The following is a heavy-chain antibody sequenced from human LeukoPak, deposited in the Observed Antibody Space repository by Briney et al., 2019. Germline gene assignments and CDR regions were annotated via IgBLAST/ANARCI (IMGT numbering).Heavy chain of an antibody. J-gene: IGHJ4*02. CDR1: GVSISSYY. CDR2: IYYSGST. Sequence: SETLSLSCTVSGVSISSYYWSWIRQPPGKGLEWIGYIYYSGSTNYNSSLKSRVTISVDTSKNQFSLKLSSVTAADTALYYCARREASMGGIEYWGQGTLVTVSS. CDR3: ARREASMGGIEY. D-gene: IGHD2/OR15-2a*01. V-gene: IGHV4-59*12.